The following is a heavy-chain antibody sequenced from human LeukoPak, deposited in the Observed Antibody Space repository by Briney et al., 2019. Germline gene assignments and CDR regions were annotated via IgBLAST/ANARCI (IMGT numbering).Heavy chain of an antibody. CDR3: XXXXXXSXGYNGWYYFDY. Sequence: TXTVXGGSISSSSYYWGWIRQPPGKGLEWIGSIYYSGSTYYNPSLKSRFTISVETSKNQFSLKLSSVTAADTAVYXXXXXXXXSXGYNGWYYFDYWGQGTLVTVSS. D-gene: IGHD3-22*01. J-gene: IGHJ4*02. V-gene: IGHV4-39*01. CDR2: IYYSGST. CDR1: GGSISSSSYY.